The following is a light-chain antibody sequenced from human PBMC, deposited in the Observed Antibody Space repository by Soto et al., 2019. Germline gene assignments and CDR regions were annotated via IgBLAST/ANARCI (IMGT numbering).Light chain of an antibody. Sequence: MYHSPSAVSATVGDRVTITCRASQRISNWLAWYQVKPGKDPNLLMHDASSLESGVPSRFSGSASGTKFTLTISSLQPDDFAPYYCQQYYTHSRPFGQGTKVDIK. V-gene: IGKV1-5*01. J-gene: IGKJ1*01. CDR1: QRISNW. CDR2: DAS. CDR3: QQYYTHSRP.